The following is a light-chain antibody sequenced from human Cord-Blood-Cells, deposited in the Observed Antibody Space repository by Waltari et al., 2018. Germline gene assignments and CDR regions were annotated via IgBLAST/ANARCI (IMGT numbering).Light chain of an antibody. CDR2: EVS. J-gene: IGLJ2*01. V-gene: IGLV2-23*02. Sequence: QSALTQPASVSGSPGQSTTISCTGTSSDVGSYTLVSWYQQHPGKAPKLMIYEVSKRPSGVSNRFSGSKSGNTASLTISGLQAEDEADYYCCSYAGSSTVVFGGGTKLTVL. CDR1: SSDVGSYTL. CDR3: CSYAGSSTVV.